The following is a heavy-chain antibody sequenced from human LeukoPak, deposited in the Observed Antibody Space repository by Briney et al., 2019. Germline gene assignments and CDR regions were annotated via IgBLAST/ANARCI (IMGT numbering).Heavy chain of an antibody. V-gene: IGHV4-39*01. CDR3: ARVPYYFEISGFSFDV. Sequence: SETLSLSCTVSGDSISRSGYYWGWIRQPPGKGLAWIGNIYYTGSTYYNSSLKSRITISVDTSKNQFSLTLSSVTAADTAVYYCARVPYYFEISGFSFDVWGRGTLVTVSS. CDR1: GDSISRSGYY. D-gene: IGHD3-22*01. CDR2: IYYTGST. J-gene: IGHJ2*01.